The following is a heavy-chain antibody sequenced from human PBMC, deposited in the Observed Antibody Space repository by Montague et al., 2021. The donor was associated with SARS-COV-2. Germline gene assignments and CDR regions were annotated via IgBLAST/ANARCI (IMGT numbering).Heavy chain of an antibody. V-gene: IGHV1-24*01. Sequence: SVKVSCKVSGYSLSSFYMDIHWVRQAPGKGLEWMGESDSQADKTTFAQTLQGRLSMTEDRSTDTFYMELSSLRSEDTAIYYCATVGLDAITYALAIWGQGTMVTVSS. CDR2: SDSQADKT. CDR1: GYSLSSFY. CDR3: ATVGLDAITYALAI. D-gene: IGHD1-26*01. J-gene: IGHJ3*02.